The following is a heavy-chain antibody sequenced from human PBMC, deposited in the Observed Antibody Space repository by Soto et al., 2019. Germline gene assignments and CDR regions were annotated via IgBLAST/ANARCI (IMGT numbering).Heavy chain of an antibody. CDR3: ARESHDILTGPPWVWYFDL. Sequence: QVQLQQWGAGPLRPLETLSLTCGVSGGSFSGYYWAWIRQSPGKGLEWIGEINDRGSINYNPSLKSRVSISVDTVKNHYSLNLRSVTAADPAVYYCARESHDILTGPPWVWYFDLWGRGTLVTVSS. J-gene: IGHJ2*01. CDR1: GGSFSGYY. CDR2: INDRGSI. V-gene: IGHV4-34*01. D-gene: IGHD3-9*01.